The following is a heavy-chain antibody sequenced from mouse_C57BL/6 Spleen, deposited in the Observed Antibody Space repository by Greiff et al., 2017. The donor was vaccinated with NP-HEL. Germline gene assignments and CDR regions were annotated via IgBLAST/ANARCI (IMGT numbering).Heavy chain of an antibody. CDR2: ISYDGSN. D-gene: IGHD2-3*01. Sequence: EVQVVESGPGLVKPSQSLSLTCSVTGYSITSGYYWNWIRQFPGNKLEWMGYISYDGSNNYNPSLKNRISITRDTSKNQFFLKLNSVTTEDTATYYCARNPLDGYYSGFAYWGQGTLVTVSA. V-gene: IGHV3-6*01. CDR3: ARNPLDGYYSGFAY. J-gene: IGHJ3*01. CDR1: GYSITSGYY.